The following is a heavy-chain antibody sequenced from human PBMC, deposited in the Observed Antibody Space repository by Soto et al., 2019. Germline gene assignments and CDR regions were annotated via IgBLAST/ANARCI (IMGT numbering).Heavy chain of an antibody. D-gene: IGHD5-12*01. CDR2: INHSGST. CDR3: ARGWPSPRQVATVNYYMDV. J-gene: IGHJ6*03. CDR1: GGSFSGYY. Sequence: NPSETLSLTCAVYGGSFSGYYWSWIRQPPGKGLEWIGEINHSGSTNYNPSLKSRVTISVDTSKNQFSLKLSSVTAADTAVYYCARGWPSPRQVATVNYYMDVWGKGTTVTVSS. V-gene: IGHV4-34*01.